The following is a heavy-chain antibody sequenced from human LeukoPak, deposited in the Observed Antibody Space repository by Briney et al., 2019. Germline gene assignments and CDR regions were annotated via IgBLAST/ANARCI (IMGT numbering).Heavy chain of an antibody. D-gene: IGHD3-22*01. CDR3: ARLPYYDTSGYLDY. J-gene: IGHJ4*02. Sequence: VESLKISCKGSGYSFTNYWIGWVRQMPGKGLEWMGIIYPGDSDTRYSPSFQGQVTISVDKSISTAYLQWSSLKASDTAMYYCARLPYYDTSGYLDYWGQGTLVIVSS. V-gene: IGHV5-51*01. CDR1: GYSFTNYW. CDR2: IYPGDSDT.